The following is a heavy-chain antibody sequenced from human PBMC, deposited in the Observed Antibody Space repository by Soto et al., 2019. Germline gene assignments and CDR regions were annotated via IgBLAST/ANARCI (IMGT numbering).Heavy chain of an antibody. Sequence: EVKVLESGGGLGQPGGSLRLSCAASGFSFSTYAMSWVRQAPGKGLEWVSGISAGGGSPFIADSVKGRFIISRDNAKDTLYLQMNSLTVEDTAIYYCVKHAEYQLVSWFDPWGQGTLVTVSS. J-gene: IGHJ5*02. CDR1: GFSFSTYA. CDR2: ISAGGGSP. CDR3: VKHAEYQLVSWFDP. V-gene: IGHV3-23*01. D-gene: IGHD6-6*01.